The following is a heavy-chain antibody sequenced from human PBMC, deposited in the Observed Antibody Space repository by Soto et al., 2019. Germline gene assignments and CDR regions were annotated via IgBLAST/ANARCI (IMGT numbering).Heavy chain of an antibody. Sequence: ASVKVSCKASGYTFTSYDINWVRQATGQGLEWMGWMNPNSGNTGYAQKFQGRVTMTRNTSISTAYMELSSLRSEDTAVYYCARATPGQLLRRFAFDIWGQGTMVTVSS. D-gene: IGHD2-15*01. J-gene: IGHJ3*02. CDR1: GYTFTSYD. CDR2: MNPNSGNT. V-gene: IGHV1-8*01. CDR3: ARATPGQLLRRFAFDI.